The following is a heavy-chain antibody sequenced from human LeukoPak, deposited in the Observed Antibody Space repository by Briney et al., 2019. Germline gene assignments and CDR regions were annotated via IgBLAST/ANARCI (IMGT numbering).Heavy chain of an antibody. D-gene: IGHD5-12*01. Sequence: PGRSLRLSCAASGFTFSSYGMHWVRQAPGKGLEWVAVIWYDGSNKYYADSVKGRFTISRDNSKNTLYLQMNSLRVEDTAVYYCARDLGHTGYDLYDYWGQGTLVTVSS. CDR3: ARDLGHTGYDLYDY. V-gene: IGHV3-33*01. J-gene: IGHJ4*02. CDR2: IWYDGSNK. CDR1: GFTFSSYG.